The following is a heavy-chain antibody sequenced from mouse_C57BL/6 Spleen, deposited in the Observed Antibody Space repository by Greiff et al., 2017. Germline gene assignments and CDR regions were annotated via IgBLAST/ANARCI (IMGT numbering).Heavy chain of an antibody. CDR3: ARIGTVQAVYAMDY. J-gene: IGHJ4*01. CDR2: IDPSDSYT. V-gene: IGHV1-59*01. CDR1: GYTFTSYW. D-gene: IGHD3-2*02. Sequence: QVQLQQPGAELVRPGTSVKLSCKASGYTFTSYWMHWVKQRPGQGLEWIGVIDPSDSYTNYNQKFKGKATLTVDTSSSTAYMQLSSLTSEDSAVYYCARIGTVQAVYAMDYWGQGTSVTVSS.